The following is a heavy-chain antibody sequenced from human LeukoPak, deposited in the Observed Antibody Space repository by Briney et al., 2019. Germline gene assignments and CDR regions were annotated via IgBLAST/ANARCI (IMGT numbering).Heavy chain of an antibody. D-gene: IGHD2-21*02. CDR1: GGSISSYY. CDR3: ARYYCAGVCYYFQH. CDR2: VYYSGST. J-gene: IGHJ1*01. V-gene: IGHV4-59*01. Sequence: PSETLFLTCTVSGGSISSYYWSWIRQPPGKGLEWIGYVYYSGSTNYNPSLKSRVTISVDTSKNQFSLKLSSVTAADTAVYYCARYYCAGVCYYFQHWGQGTLVTVCS.